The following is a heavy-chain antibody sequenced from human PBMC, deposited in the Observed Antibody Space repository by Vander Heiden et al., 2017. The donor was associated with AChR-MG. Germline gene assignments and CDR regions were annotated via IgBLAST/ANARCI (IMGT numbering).Heavy chain of an antibody. CDR1: GFTFRSYA. CDR3: ARARASKCYFDY. J-gene: IGHJ4*02. Sequence: QVQLVESGGGVVQPGRSLRLSCPASGFTFRSYALHWVRPAPGKGLEGVAVISYDGSNKYYADSVKGRFTISRDKSKNTLYLQMNSLRAEDTAVYYCARARASKCYFDYWGQGTLVTVSS. V-gene: IGHV3-30-3*01. CDR2: ISYDGSNK.